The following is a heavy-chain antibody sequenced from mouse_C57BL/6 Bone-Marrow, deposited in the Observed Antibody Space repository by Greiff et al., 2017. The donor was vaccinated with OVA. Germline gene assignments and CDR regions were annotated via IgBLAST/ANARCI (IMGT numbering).Heavy chain of an antibody. CDR1: GYSFTGYF. Sequence: EVQLQQSGPELVKPGDSVKISCKASGYSFTGYFMNWVMQSHGKSLEWIGRINPYNGDTFYNQKFKGKATLTVDKSSSTAHMELRSLTSEDSAVYYCANALYSNYDWYFDVWGTGTTVTVSS. D-gene: IGHD2-5*01. V-gene: IGHV1-20*01. CDR3: ANALYSNYDWYFDV. J-gene: IGHJ1*03. CDR2: INPYNGDT.